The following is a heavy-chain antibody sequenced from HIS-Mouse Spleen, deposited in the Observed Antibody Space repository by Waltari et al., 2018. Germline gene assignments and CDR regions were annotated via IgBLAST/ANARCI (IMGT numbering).Heavy chain of an antibody. CDR2: INHIGST. CDR1: GGSFSGYY. V-gene: IGHV4-34*01. J-gene: IGHJ4*02. D-gene: IGHD6-13*01. Sequence: QVQLQQWGAGLLKPSETLSLTCAVYGGSFSGYYWSWIRQPPGKGLDWIGEINHIGSTNYNPCLKSRVTISVDTSKNQFSLKLSSVTAADTAVYYCARGAPQLGVNFDYWGQGTLVTVSS. CDR3: ARGAPQLGVNFDY.